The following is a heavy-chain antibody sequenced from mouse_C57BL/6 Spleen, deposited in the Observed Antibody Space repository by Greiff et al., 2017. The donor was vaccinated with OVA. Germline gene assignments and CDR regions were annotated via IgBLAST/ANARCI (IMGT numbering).Heavy chain of an antibody. V-gene: IGHV1-19*01. D-gene: IGHD1-1*01. CDR2: INPYNGGT. CDR1: GYTFTDYY. J-gene: IGHJ4*01. Sequence: VQLKQSGPVLVKPGASVKMSCKASGYTFTDYYMNWVKQSHGKSLEWIGVINPYNGGTSYNQKFKGKATLTVDKSSSTAYMELNSLTSEDSAVYYCARSDYYGSRGYAMDDWGQGTSVTVSS. CDR3: ARSDYYGSRGYAMDD.